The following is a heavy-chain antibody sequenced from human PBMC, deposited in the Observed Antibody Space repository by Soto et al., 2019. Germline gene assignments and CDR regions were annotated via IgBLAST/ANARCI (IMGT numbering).Heavy chain of an antibody. D-gene: IGHD3-3*01. CDR3: ARAVTIFGVVRTYYYYGMDV. CDR2: MNPNSGNT. Sequence: ASVKVSCKASGYTFTSYDINWVRQATGQGLEWMGWMNPNSGNTGYAQKFQGRVTMTRNTSISTAYMELSSLRSEDAAVYYCARAVTIFGVVRTYYYYGMDVWGQGTTVTVPS. V-gene: IGHV1-8*01. CDR1: GYTFTSYD. J-gene: IGHJ6*02.